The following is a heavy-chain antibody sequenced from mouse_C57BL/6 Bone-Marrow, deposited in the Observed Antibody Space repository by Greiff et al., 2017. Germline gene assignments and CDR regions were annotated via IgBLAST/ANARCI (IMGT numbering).Heavy chain of an antibody. V-gene: IGHV5-6*01. CDR1: GFTFSSYG. D-gene: IGHD4-1*01. CDR3: ARQGNCYAMDY. CDR2: ISSGGSYT. Sequence: EVKLMESGGDLVKPGGSLKLSCAASGFTFSSYGMSWVRQTPDKRLEWVATISSGGSYTYYPDSVKGRFTISRDNAKTTLYLQMSSLKSEDTAMYYCARQGNCYAMDYWGQGTSVTVSS. J-gene: IGHJ4*01.